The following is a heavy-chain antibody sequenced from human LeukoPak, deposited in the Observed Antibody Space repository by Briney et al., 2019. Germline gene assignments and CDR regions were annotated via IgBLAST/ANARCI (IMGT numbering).Heavy chain of an antibody. CDR1: GFTFDDYG. Sequence: GGSLRLXCAASGFTFDDYGMSWVRQAPGKGLEWVSGINWNGGSTGYADSVKGRFTISRDNAKNSLYLQMNSLRAEDTALYYCARGVVPAARGAFDIWGQGTMVTVSS. V-gene: IGHV3-20*04. CDR2: INWNGGST. D-gene: IGHD2-2*01. J-gene: IGHJ3*02. CDR3: ARGVVPAARGAFDI.